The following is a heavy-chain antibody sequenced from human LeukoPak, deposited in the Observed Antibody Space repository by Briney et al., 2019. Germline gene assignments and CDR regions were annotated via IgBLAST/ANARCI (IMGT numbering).Heavy chain of an antibody. D-gene: IGHD5-18*01. CDR2: INHSGST. J-gene: IGHJ4*02. Sequence: SETLSLTCAVYGGSFSGYYWSWIRQPPGKGLEWIGEINHSGSTNYTPSLKSRVTISVDTSKNQFSLKLSSVTAADTAVYYCATPSVYSYGFDYWGQGTLVTVSS. CDR1: GGSFSGYY. CDR3: ATPSVYSYGFDY. V-gene: IGHV4-34*01.